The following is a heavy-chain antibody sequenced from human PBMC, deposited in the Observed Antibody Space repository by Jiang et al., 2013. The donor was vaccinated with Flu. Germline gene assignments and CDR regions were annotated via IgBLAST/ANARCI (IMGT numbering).Heavy chain of an antibody. D-gene: IGHD3-22*01. CDR2: ISAYNGNT. V-gene: IGHV1-18*01. Sequence: SYGISWVRQAPGQGLEWMGWISAYNGNTNYAQKLQGRVTMTTDTSTSTAYMELRSLRSDDTAVYYCARAYDSSGYYGGWVLWGQGTLVTVSS. CDR1: SYG. J-gene: IGHJ4*02. CDR3: ARAYDSSGYYGGWVL.